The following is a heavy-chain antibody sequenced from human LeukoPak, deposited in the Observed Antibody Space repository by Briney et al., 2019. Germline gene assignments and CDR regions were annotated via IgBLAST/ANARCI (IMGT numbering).Heavy chain of an antibody. Sequence: ASVKVSCKASGYTFTSYYMHWVRQAPGQGLEWMGIINPSGGSTSYAQKFQGRVTMTRGTSTTTVYMELSSLRSEDTAVYYCARGSRNSGSYLKTFDYWGQGTLVTVSS. CDR2: INPSGGST. CDR3: ARGSRNSGSYLKTFDY. D-gene: IGHD1-26*01. V-gene: IGHV1-46*01. J-gene: IGHJ4*02. CDR1: GYTFTSYY.